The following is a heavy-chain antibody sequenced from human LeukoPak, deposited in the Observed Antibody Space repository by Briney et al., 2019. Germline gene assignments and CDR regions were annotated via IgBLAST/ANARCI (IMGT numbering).Heavy chain of an antibody. J-gene: IGHJ4*02. D-gene: IGHD3-9*01. CDR1: GGSITSHH. Sequence: SETLSLACNVSGGSITSHHWSWIRRPPGKGLEWIGYIYYSGDSKYNPSLKSRVTMSVDTSKNQFSLKVSSVTAADTAVYYCARHARSAGYYPYFDYWGQGILVIVSP. CDR2: IYYSGDS. CDR3: ARHARSAGYYPYFDY. V-gene: IGHV4-59*08.